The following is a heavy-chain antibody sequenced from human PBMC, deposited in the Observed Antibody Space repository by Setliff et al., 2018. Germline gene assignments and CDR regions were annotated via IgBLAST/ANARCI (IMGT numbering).Heavy chain of an antibody. V-gene: IGHV4-61*09. CDR1: GGSISSGSYY. Sequence: SETLSLTCTVSGGSISSGSYYWSWIRQPAGKGLEWIGHIYTSGSTNYNPSLKSRVTISVDTSKNQFSLKLSSVTAADTAVYYRAREQSNYYFWSGYYGSYYYYMDVWGKGTTITVSS. CDR3: AREQSNYYFWSGYYGSYYYYMDV. CDR2: IYTSGST. J-gene: IGHJ6*03. D-gene: IGHD3-3*01.